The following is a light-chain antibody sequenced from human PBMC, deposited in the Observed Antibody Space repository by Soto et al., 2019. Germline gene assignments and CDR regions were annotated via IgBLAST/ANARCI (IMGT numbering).Light chain of an antibody. CDR2: DAS. CDR1: QSISSW. V-gene: IGKV1-33*01. J-gene: IGKJ5*01. Sequence: DIQITQSPSTLSASVGDKVTITCRASQSISSWLAWYQQKPGKAPKLLIDDASNLEAGVPSRLRGSGSGTVFTFTISRLQPEDIATYYCQQYENLPTFGQGTRLEIK. CDR3: QQYENLPT.